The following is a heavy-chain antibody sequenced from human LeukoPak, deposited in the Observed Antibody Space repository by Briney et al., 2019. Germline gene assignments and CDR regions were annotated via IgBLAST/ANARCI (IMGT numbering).Heavy chain of an antibody. J-gene: IGHJ4*02. V-gene: IGHV3-30*04. Sequence: SCKASGGTFSSYAMHWVRQAPGKGLEWVAVISYDGSTKYYADSVKGRFTISRDNSKNTLYLQMNSLRAEDTAVYYCARDIAVAGFDYWGQGTLVTVSS. CDR2: ISYDGSTK. CDR1: GGTFSSYA. D-gene: IGHD6-19*01. CDR3: ARDIAVAGFDY.